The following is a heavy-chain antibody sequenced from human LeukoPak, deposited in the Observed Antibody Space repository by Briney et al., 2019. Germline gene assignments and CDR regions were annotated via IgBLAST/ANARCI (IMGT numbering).Heavy chain of an antibody. Sequence: GGSLRLSCAASGFIVNTNYMTWVRQAPGRGLEWVSFIYADGNTYYADSVKGRFTISRDNAKNSLYLQMNSLRAEDTAVYYCASQSYGLFEYWGQGTLVTVSS. D-gene: IGHD3-10*01. J-gene: IGHJ4*02. V-gene: IGHV3-53*01. CDR2: IYADGNT. CDR1: GFIVNTNY. CDR3: ASQSYGLFEY.